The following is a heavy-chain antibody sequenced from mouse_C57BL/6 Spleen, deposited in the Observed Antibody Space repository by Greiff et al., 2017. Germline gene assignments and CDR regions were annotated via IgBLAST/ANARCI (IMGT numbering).Heavy chain of an antibody. D-gene: IGHD1-1*01. CDR3: ARGGDYYGSSLDYFDY. CDR2: INPSTGGT. V-gene: IGHV1-42*01. Sequence: VQLKQSGPELVKPGASVKISCKASGYSFTGYYMNWVKQSPEKSLEWIGEINPSTGGTTYNQKFKAKATLTVDKSSSTAYMQLKSLTSEDSAVYYCARGGDYYGSSLDYFDYWGQGTTLTVSS. CDR1: GYSFTGYY. J-gene: IGHJ2*01.